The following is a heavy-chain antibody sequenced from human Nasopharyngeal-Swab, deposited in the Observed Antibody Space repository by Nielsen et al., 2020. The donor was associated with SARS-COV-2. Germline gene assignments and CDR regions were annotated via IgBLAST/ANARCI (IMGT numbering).Heavy chain of an antibody. CDR2: INHSGST. CDR3: ARGSVYQTLVY. Sequence: SETLSLTCAVYGGSFSGYYWSWIRQPPGKGLEWIGEINHSGSTNYNPSLKSRVTISVDTSKNQFSLKLSSVTAADTAVYYCARGSVYQTLVYWGQGTLVIVSS. J-gene: IGHJ4*02. D-gene: IGHD2/OR15-2a*01. V-gene: IGHV4-34*01. CDR1: GGSFSGYY.